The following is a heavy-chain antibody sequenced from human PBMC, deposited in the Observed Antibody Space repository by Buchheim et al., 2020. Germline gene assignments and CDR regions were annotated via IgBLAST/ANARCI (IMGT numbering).Heavy chain of an antibody. V-gene: IGHV4-30-4*01. CDR1: GGSISRSDYY. J-gene: IGHJ6*02. Sequence: QVQLQESGPGLVKPSQTLSLTCTPSGGSISRSDYYWSWIRQPPGKGLEWIGYIYYSGSTYYNPSLRSRVNISVDTSKNQFSLKLNSVTAADTAVYYCARSGYSGYVADYYYYYGMDVWGQGTT. D-gene: IGHD5-12*01. CDR2: IYYSGST. CDR3: ARSGYSGYVADYYYYYGMDV.